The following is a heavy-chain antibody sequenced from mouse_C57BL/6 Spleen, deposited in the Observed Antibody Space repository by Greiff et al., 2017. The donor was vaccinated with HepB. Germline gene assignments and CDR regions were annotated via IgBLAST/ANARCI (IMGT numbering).Heavy chain of an antibody. CDR3: ARDLVRAMDY. D-gene: IGHD2-1*01. J-gene: IGHJ4*01. CDR1: GYTFTSYW. V-gene: IGHV1-64*01. CDR2: IHPNSGST. Sequence: QVQLQQPGAELVKPGASVKLSCKASGYTFTSYWMHWVKQRPGQGLEWIGMIHPNSGSTNYNEKFKSKATLTVDKSSSTAYMQLSSLTSEDSAVYYCARDLVRAMDYWGQGTSVTVSS.